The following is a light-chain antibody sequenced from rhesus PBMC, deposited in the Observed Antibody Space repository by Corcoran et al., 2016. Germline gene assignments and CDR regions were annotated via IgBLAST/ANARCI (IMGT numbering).Light chain of an antibody. Sequence: QAGLPQPPSVSKGLRQSATLTCTGNSNNVGNQGAAWLQQHQGHPPKLLSYRNNNRPSGISEGFSASRSGNTASLTITGLQPEDEADYYCSAWDSSLSAHVFGSGTKLTVL. CDR3: SAWDSSLSAHV. CDR1: SNNVGNQG. V-gene: IGLV10-114*01. J-gene: IGLJ6*01. CDR2: RNN.